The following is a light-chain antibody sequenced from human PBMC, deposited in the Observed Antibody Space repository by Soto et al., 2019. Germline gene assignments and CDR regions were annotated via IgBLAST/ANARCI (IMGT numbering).Light chain of an antibody. CDR2: GVT. J-gene: IGLJ1*01. V-gene: IGLV2-14*01. CDR3: CSYTNTHTLV. CDR1: SSDVGGYNS. Sequence: QSALTQPASVSGSPGQSIAISCTGTSSDVGGYNSVSWYQQHPGKVPQVIIYGVTNRPSGVSDRFSGSKSGNTASLTISGLQDEDEADYYCCSYTNTHTLVFGTGTKLTVL.